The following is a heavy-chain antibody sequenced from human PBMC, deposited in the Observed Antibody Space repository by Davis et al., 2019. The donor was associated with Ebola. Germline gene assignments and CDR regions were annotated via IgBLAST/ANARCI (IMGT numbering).Heavy chain of an antibody. Sequence: GESLKISCAASAFPLKNNYMTWVRQAPGKGLEWVANTKEDGSDKYYVDSVKGRFTISRDNVKNSLYLQMNSLRVEDTAVYFCARPPADISPAEYWGQGTLVTVSS. CDR3: ARPPADISPAEY. CDR1: AFPLKNNY. J-gene: IGHJ4*02. CDR2: TKEDGSDK. V-gene: IGHV3-7*03. D-gene: IGHD6-25*01.